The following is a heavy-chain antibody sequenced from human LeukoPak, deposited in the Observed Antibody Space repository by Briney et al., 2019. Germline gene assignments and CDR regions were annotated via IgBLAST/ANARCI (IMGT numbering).Heavy chain of an antibody. CDR3: AKKGYYDGSGYYMYYFDH. J-gene: IGHJ4*02. D-gene: IGHD3-22*01. V-gene: IGHV3-23*01. Sequence: GGSLRLSCAASGFAFSIYAMSWVRQAPGKGLEWVSAISGSGGTAYYADSVKGRFTISRDNSKNTLYLQMNSLRAEDTAVYYCAKKGYYDGSGYYMYYFDHWGQGTLVTVSS. CDR1: GFAFSIYA. CDR2: ISGSGGTA.